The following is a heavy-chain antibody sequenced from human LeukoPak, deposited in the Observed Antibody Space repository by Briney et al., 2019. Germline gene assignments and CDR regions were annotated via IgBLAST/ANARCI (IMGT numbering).Heavy chain of an antibody. V-gene: IGHV3-7*01. Sequence: GGSLRLSCATSGFIFSSYWMCWVRQAPGKGLEWVTNIKSDGSEEYYGDSVKGRFTISRDNAKNSLYLQMNSLRVEDTAVYYCARGDLWLGHWGQGSLVTVSS. CDR1: GFIFSSYW. D-gene: IGHD3-10*01. CDR2: IKSDGSEE. J-gene: IGHJ4*02. CDR3: ARGDLWLGH.